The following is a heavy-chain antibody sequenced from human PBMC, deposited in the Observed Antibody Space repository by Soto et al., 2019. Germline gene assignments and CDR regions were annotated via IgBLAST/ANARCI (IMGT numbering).Heavy chain of an antibody. D-gene: IGHD6-6*01. CDR1: GYTFTSYG. Sequence: ASVKVSCKASGYTFTSYGISWVRQAPGQGLEWMGWISAYNGNRNYAQKLQGRVTMTTDTSTSTAYMELRSLRSDDTAVYYCASHRDLRSRYYLDYWGQGTLVTVSS. J-gene: IGHJ4*02. V-gene: IGHV1-18*04. CDR3: ASHRDLRSRYYLDY. CDR2: ISAYNGNR.